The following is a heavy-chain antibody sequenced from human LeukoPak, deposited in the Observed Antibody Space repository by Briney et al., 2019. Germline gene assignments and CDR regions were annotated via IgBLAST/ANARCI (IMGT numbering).Heavy chain of an antibody. CDR1: GGSFSGYY. Sequence: SETLSLTCAVYGGSFSGYYWSWIRQPPGKGLEWIGEINHSGSTNYNPSLKSRVTISVDTSKNQFSLKLSSVTAADTAVYYCARGREISRYCSGGSCYGSNDYWGQGTLVTVSS. J-gene: IGHJ4*02. D-gene: IGHD2-15*01. CDR3: ARGREISRYCSGGSCYGSNDY. CDR2: INHSGST. V-gene: IGHV4-34*01.